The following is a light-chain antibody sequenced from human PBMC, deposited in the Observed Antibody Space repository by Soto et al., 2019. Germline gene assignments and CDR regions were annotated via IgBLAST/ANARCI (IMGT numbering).Light chain of an antibody. CDR2: DVS. V-gene: IGLV2-14*01. J-gene: IGLJ1*01. CDR1: SSDVGGYNY. CDR3: NSYTSNNTQV. Sequence: QSVLTQPASVSGSPGQSITISCTGTSSDVGGYNYVSWYQQHPGKAPKLMIYDVSDRPSGVSNRFSGSKSGNTASLTISGLQAEDEADYYCNSYTSNNTQVFGTGTKVTVL.